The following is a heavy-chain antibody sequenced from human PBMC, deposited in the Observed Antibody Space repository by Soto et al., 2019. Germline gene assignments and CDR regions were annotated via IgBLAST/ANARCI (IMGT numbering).Heavy chain of an antibody. J-gene: IGHJ6*02. D-gene: IGHD3-16*02. CDR3: ARGRTRISGGVIVKIYFYGLDV. CDR2: IDDSGRT. V-gene: IGHV4-34*01. Sequence: QVQLQQWGAGLLKPSETLSLTCAVYGGSFSGYCWSWIRQPPGKGLEWIGEIDDSGRTNYNPSLKSRVTISEDTSMSQLSLKLSSVTAADAAVYYCARGRTRISGGVIVKIYFYGLDVWGQGTTVTVSS. CDR1: GGSFSGYC.